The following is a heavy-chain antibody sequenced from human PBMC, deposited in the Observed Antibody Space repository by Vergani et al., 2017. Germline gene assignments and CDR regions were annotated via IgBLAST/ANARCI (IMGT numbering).Heavy chain of an antibody. J-gene: IGHJ4*02. CDR1: GFTFGDSA. CDR3: TTLNY. Sequence: VQLVESGGDLVKPGRSLRLSCTGSGFTFGDSAMSWVRQAPGKGLEWIGIIRSKVYGEATEYVASVKGRFTISRDDSKNITYLEMNSLKIEDTAVYYCTTLNYWGQGTLVTASS. V-gene: IGHV3-49*04. CDR2: IRSKVYGEAT.